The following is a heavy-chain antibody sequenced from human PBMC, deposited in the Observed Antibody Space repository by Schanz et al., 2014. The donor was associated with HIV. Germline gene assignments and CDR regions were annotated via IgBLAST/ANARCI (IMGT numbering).Heavy chain of an antibody. CDR2: ISYDGTNQ. Sequence: QVQLVESGGIVVQPGKSLTLSCAASGFSFTTYAMHWVRQAPGKGLEWVAVISYDGTNQYCADSVQGRFTISRDNSKNTLYLQMNSLRAEDTAVYYCASTEYPYTTSSDYYYGMDVWGQGTTVTVSS. CDR3: ASTEYPYTTSSDYYYGMDV. V-gene: IGHV3-30*03. CDR1: GFSFTTYA. J-gene: IGHJ6*02. D-gene: IGHD6-6*01.